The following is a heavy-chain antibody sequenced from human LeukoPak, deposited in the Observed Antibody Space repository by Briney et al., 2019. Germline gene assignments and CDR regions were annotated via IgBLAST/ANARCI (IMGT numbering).Heavy chain of an antibody. Sequence: ASVKVSCKASGYTFTGYYMHWVRQAPGQGLEWMGWINPNSGGTNYAQKFQGRVTMTRDTSISTAYMELSRLRSEDTAVYYCARGAGSNHPMDVWGQGTTVTVSS. CDR1: GYTFTGYY. D-gene: IGHD3-10*01. CDR2: INPNSGGT. V-gene: IGHV1-2*02. CDR3: ARGAGSNHPMDV. J-gene: IGHJ6*02.